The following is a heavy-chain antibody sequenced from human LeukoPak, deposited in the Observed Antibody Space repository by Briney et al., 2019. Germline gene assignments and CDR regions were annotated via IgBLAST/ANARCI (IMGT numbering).Heavy chain of an antibody. Sequence: PSETLSLTCTLSGDSITSSDHYWVWIRQSPGKGLEWIGSVSHSGNTYYKSSLRSRVTVSLDTSKNEFSLILTSVTAADTAEYYCARHLYYSASAFWYIDLWGRGTLVIVSP. D-gene: IGHD3-10*01. CDR3: ARHLYYSASAFWYIDL. CDR2: VSHSGNT. CDR1: GDSITSSDHY. J-gene: IGHJ2*01. V-gene: IGHV4-39*01.